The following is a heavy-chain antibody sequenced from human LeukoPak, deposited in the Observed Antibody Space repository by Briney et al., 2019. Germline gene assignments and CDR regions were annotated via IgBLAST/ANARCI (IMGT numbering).Heavy chain of an antibody. CDR1: GFTFSSYS. D-gene: IGHD3-9*01. CDR3: ARDPNKNFDWLLYYFDY. J-gene: IGHJ4*02. Sequence: GGSLRLSCAASGFTFSSYSMNWVRQAPGKGLEWVSSISSSSSYIHYADSVKGRFTISRDNAKNSLYLQMNSLRAEDTAVYYCARDPNKNFDWLLYYFDYWGQGTLVTVSS. V-gene: IGHV3-21*01. CDR2: ISSSSSYI.